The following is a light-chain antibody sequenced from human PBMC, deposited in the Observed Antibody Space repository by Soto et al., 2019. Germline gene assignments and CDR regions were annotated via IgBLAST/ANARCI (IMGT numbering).Light chain of an antibody. CDR1: NIASKT. CDR3: QVWDDSTDHRVV. Sequence: SYELTQPPSVSLAPGQTARLTCGGSNIASKTVHWYHQKPGQAPVVVISDNTDRPSGIPERFSGSNSGNTATLTIGRVEAGDEADYYCQVWDDSTDHRVVFGGGTQLTVL. V-gene: IGLV3-21*02. CDR2: DNT. J-gene: IGLJ2*01.